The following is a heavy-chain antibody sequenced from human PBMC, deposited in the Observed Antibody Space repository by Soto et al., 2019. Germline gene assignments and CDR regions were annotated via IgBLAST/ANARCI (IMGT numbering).Heavy chain of an antibody. J-gene: IGHJ4*02. CDR1: GYTLTELS. V-gene: IGHV1-24*01. CDR2: FDPEDGET. CDR3: ATDLTMLSPWCY. D-gene: IGHD3-10*02. Sequence: QVQLVQSGAAVKKPGASVKVSCKVSGYTLTELSMHWVRQAPGKGLELMGGFDPEDGETIYAQKFQDRVTMTDDTSTDTAYMELTSLTSDDTAVYYYATDLTMLSPWCYWGQRTLVTVSS.